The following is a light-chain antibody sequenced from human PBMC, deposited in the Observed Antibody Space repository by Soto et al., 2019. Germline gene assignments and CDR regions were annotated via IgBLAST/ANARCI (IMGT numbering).Light chain of an antibody. CDR1: SSNIGAGYD. Sequence: QPVLTQPPSVSGAPGQRVTISCTGSSSNIGAGYDVHWYQQLPGTAPKLLIYGNGNRPSGVPDRFSGSKSGTSASLAITGLQAEDEADYYCQSYDSSLSGRVFGTGTKVTVL. CDR2: GNG. J-gene: IGLJ1*01. CDR3: QSYDSSLSGRV. V-gene: IGLV1-40*01.